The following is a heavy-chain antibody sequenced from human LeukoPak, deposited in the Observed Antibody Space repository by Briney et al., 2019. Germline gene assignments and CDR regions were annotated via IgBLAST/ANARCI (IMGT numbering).Heavy chain of an antibody. Sequence: GGSLRLSCAASGFTFSGSAMHWVRQASGKGLEWVGRIRRKANSYATAYAASVKGRFTISRDDSKNTAYLQMNSLKTEDTAVYYCTRHRYWATGSYYYYMDVWGKGTTVTVSS. CDR1: GFTFSGSA. V-gene: IGHV3-73*01. CDR2: IRRKANSYAT. J-gene: IGHJ6*03. D-gene: IGHD3-9*01. CDR3: TRHRYWATGSYYYYMDV.